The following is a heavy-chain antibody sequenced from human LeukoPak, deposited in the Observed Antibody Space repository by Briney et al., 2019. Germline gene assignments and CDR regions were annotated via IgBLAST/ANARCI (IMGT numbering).Heavy chain of an antibody. J-gene: IGHJ4*02. CDR3: TRGRAETGTTWLIDY. V-gene: IGHV3-30*09. Sequence: GGSLRLSCAAPGFPFSTYALHWVRQAPGKGLEWLAVFSSDGISQYYAGSVEGRFAISKDNSRNTLYLQMNSLRTEDTAVYYCTRGRAETGTTWLIDYWGQGTLVTVSS. CDR1: GFPFSTYA. D-gene: IGHD1-1*01. CDR2: FSSDGISQ.